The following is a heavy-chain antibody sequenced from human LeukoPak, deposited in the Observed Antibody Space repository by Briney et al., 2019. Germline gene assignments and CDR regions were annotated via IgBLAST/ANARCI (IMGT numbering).Heavy chain of an antibody. D-gene: IGHD3-10*01. CDR1: GFTLSNYV. Sequence: GGSLRLSCVGSGFTLSNYVMSWVRQAPGKGLEWVSVISGRGGSTNYADSVKGRFTISRDNSKDTLYLQMSGLRAEDTAVYYCANLGWWGQGTLVTVSS. J-gene: IGHJ4*02. V-gene: IGHV3-23*01. CDR3: ANLGW. CDR2: ISGRGGST.